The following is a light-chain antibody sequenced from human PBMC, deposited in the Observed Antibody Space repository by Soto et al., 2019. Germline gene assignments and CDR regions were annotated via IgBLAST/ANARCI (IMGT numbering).Light chain of an antibody. CDR3: SSYTSSSTPVV. Sequence: QSVLTQPASVSGSPGQSITISCTGTSSDVGGYNYVSWYQQYPGKAPKLIIYDVSNRPSGVSNRFSGSKSGNTASPTISGLQAEDEADYYCSSYTSSSTPVVFGGGTQLTVL. CDR2: DVS. CDR1: SSDVGGYNY. V-gene: IGLV2-14*01. J-gene: IGLJ2*01.